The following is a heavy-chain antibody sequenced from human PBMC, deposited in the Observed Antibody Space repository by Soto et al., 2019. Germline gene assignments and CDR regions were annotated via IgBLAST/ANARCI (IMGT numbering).Heavy chain of an antibody. V-gene: IGHV3-30-3*01. CDR1: GFTFSSYA. Sequence: GGSLRVSCAASGFTFSSYAMHWVRQAPGKGLEWVAVISYDGSNKYYADSVKGRFTISRDNSKNTLYLQMNSLRAEDTAVYYCARETAARPFDYWGQGTLVTVSS. D-gene: IGHD6-6*01. CDR3: ARETAARPFDY. CDR2: ISYDGSNK. J-gene: IGHJ4*02.